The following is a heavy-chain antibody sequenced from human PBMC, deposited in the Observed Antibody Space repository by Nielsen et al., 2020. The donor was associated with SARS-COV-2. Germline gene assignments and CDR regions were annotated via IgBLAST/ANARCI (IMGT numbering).Heavy chain of an antibody. CDR3: ANLGLGGY. V-gene: IGHV3-23*01. CDR2: TSGSGGRT. CDR1: GFSFSSYA. J-gene: IGHJ4*02. Sequence: GESLKISCVASGFSFSSYAMNWVRQAPGKGPEWVSTTSGSGGRTYYADSVKGRFTISRDNSKNTLYLQMNSLRAEDTAVYYCANLGLGGYWGQGTLVTVSS. D-gene: IGHD3-16*01.